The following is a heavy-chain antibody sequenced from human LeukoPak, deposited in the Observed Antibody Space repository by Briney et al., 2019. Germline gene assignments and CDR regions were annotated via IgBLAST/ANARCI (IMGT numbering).Heavy chain of an antibody. CDR2: IYYSGST. CDR3: TRRSNSQPPNY. Sequence: SETLSLTCTVSGGSISSSPYYWGWIRQPPGKDLEWIGSIYYSGSTYCNPSLKSRVTISVDTSKNQFSLKLSSVTAADTAVYYCTRRSNSQPPNYWGQGTLVTVSS. J-gene: IGHJ4*02. V-gene: IGHV4-39*01. D-gene: IGHD4-23*01. CDR1: GGSISSSPYY.